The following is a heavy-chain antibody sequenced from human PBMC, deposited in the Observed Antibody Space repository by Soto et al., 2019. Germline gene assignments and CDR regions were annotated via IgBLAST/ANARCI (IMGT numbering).Heavy chain of an antibody. CDR1: GYTFTSYA. Sequence: QVQLVQSGAEEKKPGASVKVSCKASGYTFTSYAMHWVRQAPGQRLEWMGWINAGNGNTKYSQKCQGRVTITRDTSASTAYMELSSLRSEDTAVYYCARRPMRSGYEYFDYWGQGTLVTVSS. D-gene: IGHD5-12*01. J-gene: IGHJ4*02. CDR2: INAGNGNT. CDR3: ARRPMRSGYEYFDY. V-gene: IGHV1-3*05.